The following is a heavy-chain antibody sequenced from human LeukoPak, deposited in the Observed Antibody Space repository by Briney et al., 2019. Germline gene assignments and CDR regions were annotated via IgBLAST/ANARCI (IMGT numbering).Heavy chain of an antibody. CDR1: GDSVSSTSAA. J-gene: IGHJ4*02. V-gene: IGHV6-1*01. Sequence: SQTLSLTCAISGDSVSSTSAAWNGSRQSPSRGLESVGRTYYRSKWYYDYAMSVKGRVTINPDTSKNQFSLQLNSVTHDDTAMYYCARITASGSHDYWGQGTLVTVSP. CDR2: TYYRSKWYY. CDR3: ARITASGSHDY. D-gene: IGHD6-25*01.